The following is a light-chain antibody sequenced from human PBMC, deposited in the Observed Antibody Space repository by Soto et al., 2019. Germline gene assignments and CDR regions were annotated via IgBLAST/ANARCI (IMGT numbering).Light chain of an antibody. CDR3: GSYTSATTWV. Sequence: QSVLTQPASVSGSPGQSITISCTGSSSDIGRYDYVSWYQQLPGKAPTLIIYRAINRPSGISDRFSGSKSGNSASLSISGLQPEDEARYFCGSYTSATTWVFGGGTKLTVL. J-gene: IGLJ3*02. CDR1: SSDIGRYDY. CDR2: RAI. V-gene: IGLV2-14*03.